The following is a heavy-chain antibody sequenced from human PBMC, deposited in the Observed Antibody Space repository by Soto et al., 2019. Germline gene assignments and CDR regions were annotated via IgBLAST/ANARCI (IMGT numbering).Heavy chain of an antibody. CDR2: ITSSSNHI. J-gene: IGHJ6*02. V-gene: IGHV3-21*02. D-gene: IGHD3-10*01. CDR3: VRERGLSSFYGMDV. CDR1: GFTLTSYT. Sequence: EVQLVESGGGLVKPGGSLRLSCAASGFTLTSYTMNWVRQASGKGLEWVSSITSSSNHIYYADSVKGRFTISRDNAGNSLYLQMNSLRAEDSAVYYCVRERGLSSFYGMDVWGQGTTATVSS.